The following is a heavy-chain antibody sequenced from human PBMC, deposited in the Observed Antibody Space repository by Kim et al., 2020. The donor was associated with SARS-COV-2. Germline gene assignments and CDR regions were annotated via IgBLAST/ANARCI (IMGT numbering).Heavy chain of an antibody. D-gene: IGHD6-13*01. CDR3: ARAAYSSSWRNAPDY. V-gene: IGHV1-46*01. J-gene: IGHJ4*02. Sequence: QKCQGRVTMTRDTSTNTFYMELSSLRSEDTAVYYCARAAYSSSWRNAPDYWGQGTLVTVSS.